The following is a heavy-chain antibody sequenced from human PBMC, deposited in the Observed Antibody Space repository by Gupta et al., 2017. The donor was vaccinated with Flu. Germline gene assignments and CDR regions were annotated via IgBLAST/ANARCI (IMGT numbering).Heavy chain of an antibody. D-gene: IGHD3-9*01. J-gene: IGHJ4*02. Sequence: QVLLVQSGVEVKKPGSSVKVSCQASGYTFNNYGFSWVRQAPGQGLEWMGWISAYNGNTNYAQKFQGRVTMTTDTSTSAAYMELRSLSSDDTAIYYCARDRAHVLTGFSFDYWGQGTLVTVSS. CDR1: GYTFNNYG. V-gene: IGHV1-18*01. CDR2: ISAYNGNT. CDR3: ARDRAHVLTGFSFDY.